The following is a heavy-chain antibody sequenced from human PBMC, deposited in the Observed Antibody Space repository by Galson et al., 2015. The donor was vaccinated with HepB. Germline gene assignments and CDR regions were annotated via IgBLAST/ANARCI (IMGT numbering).Heavy chain of an antibody. CDR3: AKDLDGEWGVGYFQY. D-gene: IGHD3-10*01. Sequence: SLRLSCAASGFTFSSYGMHWVRQAPGKGLEWVAFIRYDGSEKYYGDSVKGRFTISRDNFKNTLYLQMNSLRAEDTAVYYCAKDLDGEWGVGYFQYWGQGTLVIVSS. CDR2: IRYDGSEK. CDR1: GFTFSSYG. J-gene: IGHJ1*01. V-gene: IGHV3-30*02.